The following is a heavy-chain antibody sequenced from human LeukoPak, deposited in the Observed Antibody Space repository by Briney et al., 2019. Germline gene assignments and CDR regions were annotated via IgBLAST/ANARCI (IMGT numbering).Heavy chain of an antibody. V-gene: IGHV3-66*01. D-gene: IGHD6-6*01. CDR3: AKDRAYSSSMGFDI. CDR1: GFTVSSNY. CDR2: IYSGGST. Sequence: GGSLRLSCAASGFTVSSNYMSWVRQAPGKGLEWVSVIYSGGSTYYADSVKGRFTISRDNSKNTLYLQMNSLRAEDTAVYYCAKDRAYSSSMGFDIWGQGTMVTVSS. J-gene: IGHJ3*02.